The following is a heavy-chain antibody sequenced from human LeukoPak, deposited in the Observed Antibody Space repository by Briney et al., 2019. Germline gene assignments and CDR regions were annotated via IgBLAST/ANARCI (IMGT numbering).Heavy chain of an antibody. Sequence: GGSLRLSCAASGFTFSSYGMSWVRQAPGKGLEWVSAISGSGGSTYYADSVKGRFTISRDNSKNTLYLQMNSLRAEDTAVYYCARAPKFRLVGVPKGPFDPWGQGSLVTVSS. CDR2: ISGSGGST. CDR1: GFTFSSYG. CDR3: ARAPKFRLVGVPKGPFDP. V-gene: IGHV3-23*01. D-gene: IGHD1-26*01. J-gene: IGHJ5*02.